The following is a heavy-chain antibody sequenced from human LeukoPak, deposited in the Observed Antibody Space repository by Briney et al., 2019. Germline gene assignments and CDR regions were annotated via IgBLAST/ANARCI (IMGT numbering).Heavy chain of an antibody. Sequence: RASETLSLTCTVSGGSISNYYWSWIRQPPGKGLEWIGYIYYSGSPNYNPSLKSRVTISVDTSKNQFSLKLSSVTAADTAAYYCARAKLWFDYWGQGALVTVSS. D-gene: IGHD3-10*01. J-gene: IGHJ4*02. CDR3: ARAKLWFDY. V-gene: IGHV4-59*01. CDR1: GGSISNYY. CDR2: IYYSGSP.